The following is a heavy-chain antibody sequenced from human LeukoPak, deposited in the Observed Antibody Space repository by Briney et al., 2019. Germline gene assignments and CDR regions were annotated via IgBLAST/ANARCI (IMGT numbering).Heavy chain of an antibody. CDR1: GFTFSSYS. J-gene: IGHJ4*02. Sequence: GGSLRLSCAASGFTFSSYSMNWVRQAPGNGLEWVSYIISSSSTIYYADSVKGRFTISRDNAKNSLYLQMNSLRDEDTAVYYCARGGHVLLFLESLTSWGQGTLVTVSS. D-gene: IGHD3-3*01. CDR3: ARGGHVLLFLESLTS. CDR2: IISSSSTI. V-gene: IGHV3-48*02.